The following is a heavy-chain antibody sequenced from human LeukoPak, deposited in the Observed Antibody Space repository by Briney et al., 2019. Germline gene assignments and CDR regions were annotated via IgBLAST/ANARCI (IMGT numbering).Heavy chain of an antibody. V-gene: IGHV1-46*01. J-gene: IGHJ6*03. CDR3: ARDRGNSYGYLQNYYYYMDV. D-gene: IGHD5-18*01. CDR2: INPSGGST. Sequence: GASVKVSCKASGYTFTSYYMHWVRQAPGQWLEWMGIINPSGGSTSYAQKFQGRVTMTGDTSTSTVYMELSSLRSEDTAVYYCARDRGNSYGYLQNYYYYMDVWGKGTTVTVSS. CDR1: GYTFTSYY.